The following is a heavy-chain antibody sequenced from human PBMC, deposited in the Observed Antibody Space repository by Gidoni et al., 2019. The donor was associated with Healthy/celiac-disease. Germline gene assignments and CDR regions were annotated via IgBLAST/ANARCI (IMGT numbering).Heavy chain of an antibody. CDR2: IYHSGST. D-gene: IGHD4-17*01. CDR1: GYSISSGYY. CDR3: ARVDYGDYPLDY. Sequence: QVQLQESGPGLVKPSETLSLTCTVSGYSISSGYYWGWIRQPPGKGLEWIGSIYHSGSTYYNPSLKSRVTISVDTSKNQFSLKLSSVTAADTAVYYCARVDYGDYPLDYWGQGTLVTVSS. J-gene: IGHJ4*02. V-gene: IGHV4-38-2*02.